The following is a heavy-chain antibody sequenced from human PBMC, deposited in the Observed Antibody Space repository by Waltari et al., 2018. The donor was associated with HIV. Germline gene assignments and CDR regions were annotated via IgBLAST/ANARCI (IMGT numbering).Heavy chain of an antibody. Sequence: QLQLQESGPGLVKPSETPSLTCTVSGGSISSSSYYWGWIRQPPGKGLEWIGSSYYSWSTYYNPSLKSRVTISVDTSKNQFSLKLSSVTAADTAVYYCARHYDFWSGHMDVWGQGTTVTVSS. CDR2: SYYSWST. J-gene: IGHJ6*02. V-gene: IGHV4-39*01. CDR3: ARHYDFWSGHMDV. CDR1: GGSISSSSYY. D-gene: IGHD3-3*01.